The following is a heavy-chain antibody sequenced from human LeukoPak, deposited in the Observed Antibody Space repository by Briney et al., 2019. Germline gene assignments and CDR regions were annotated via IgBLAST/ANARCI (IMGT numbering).Heavy chain of an antibody. Sequence: ASVKVSCKASGYTFTSYGISWVRQAPGQGLEWMGWISAYNGNTNYAQKLQGRVTMTTDTSTSTAYMELSSLRSEDTAVYYCATGEVVPAAILYYYYMDVWGKGTTVTVSS. CDR2: ISAYNGNT. D-gene: IGHD2-2*02. CDR1: GYTFTSYG. V-gene: IGHV1-18*01. J-gene: IGHJ6*03. CDR3: ATGEVVPAAILYYYYMDV.